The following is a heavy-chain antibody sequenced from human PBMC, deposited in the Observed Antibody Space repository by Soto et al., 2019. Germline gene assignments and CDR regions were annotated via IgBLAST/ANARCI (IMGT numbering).Heavy chain of an antibody. V-gene: IGHV1-69*02. CDR1: GGTFSSYT. CDR3: AGDEGDCSGDSCYSGYYFDY. J-gene: IGHJ4*02. D-gene: IGHD2-15*01. CDR2: MSRICGIA. Sequence: QVQLVQSGAEVTKPGSSVNVSCKASGGTFSSYTISWVRQAPGQGLEWMGRMSRICGIANYAKKFQGRVTTTRDTSTRTAYMELRSLRSEETAVYYCAGDEGDCSGDSCYSGYYFDYWGQGTLVTVSS.